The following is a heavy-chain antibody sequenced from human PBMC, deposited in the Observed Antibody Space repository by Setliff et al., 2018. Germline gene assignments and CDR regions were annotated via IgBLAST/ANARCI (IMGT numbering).Heavy chain of an antibody. Sequence: SETLSLTCTVYGASFSDYYWGWIRQPPGKGLEWIAEINHSGSTNYNPSLKSRVTISGDTYKNQFSLKLSSVTAADSAVYYCARDHGFHSGTWSLDSWGQGRLVTVSS. CDR3: ARDHGFHSGTWSLDS. CDR1: GASFSDYY. CDR2: INHSGST. J-gene: IGHJ4*02. D-gene: IGHD2-21*01. V-gene: IGHV4-34*01.